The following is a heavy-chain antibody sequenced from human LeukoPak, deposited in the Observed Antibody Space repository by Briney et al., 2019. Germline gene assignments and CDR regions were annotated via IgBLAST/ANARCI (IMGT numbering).Heavy chain of an antibody. CDR1: GFTFSNDW. J-gene: IGHJ4*02. Sequence: PGGSLRLSCVGSGFTFSNDWMSWVRQAPGKGLEWVGRIKSKGDSGSIDYAAPGRFRFTIARDDTTHTLYLNMNSVKTTDPSLSYWTTRRQDGWWGQGTLVTVS. CDR2: IKSKGDSGSI. CDR3: TTRRQDGW. D-gene: IGHD2-15*01. V-gene: IGHV3-15*01.